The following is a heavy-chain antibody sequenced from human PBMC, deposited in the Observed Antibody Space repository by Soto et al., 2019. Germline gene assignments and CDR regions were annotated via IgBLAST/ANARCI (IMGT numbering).Heavy chain of an antibody. J-gene: IGHJ6*02. CDR3: ARGDEGYYYYGMDV. CDR1: GFTFSSYS. Sequence: PGGSLRLSCAASGFTFSSYSMNWVRQAPGKGLEWVSSISSRSSYIYYADSVKGRFTISRDNAKNSLYLQMNSLRAEDTAVYYCARGDEGYYYYGMDVWGQGTTVTVS. V-gene: IGHV3-21*01. CDR2: ISSRSSYI.